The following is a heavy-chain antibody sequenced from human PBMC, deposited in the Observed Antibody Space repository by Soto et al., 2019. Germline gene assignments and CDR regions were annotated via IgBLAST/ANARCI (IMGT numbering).Heavy chain of an antibody. Sequence: SETLSLTCSVSCYSISSGYYCGWIRHPPVNFLDWIGSIYHSGSTYYNPSLKSRVTISVDTSKNQFSLKLSSVTAADTAVYYCARSLYYGSGTPYYYGMDVWGQGTTVTVSS. CDR1: CYSISSGYY. CDR2: IYHSGST. V-gene: IGHV4-38-2*01. J-gene: IGHJ6*02. D-gene: IGHD3-10*01. CDR3: ARSLYYGSGTPYYYGMDV.